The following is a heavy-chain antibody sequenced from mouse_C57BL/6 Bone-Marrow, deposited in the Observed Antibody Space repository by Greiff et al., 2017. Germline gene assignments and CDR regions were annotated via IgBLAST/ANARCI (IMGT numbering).Heavy chain of an antibody. Sequence: EVMLVESGEGLVKPGGSLKLSCAASGFTFSSYAISWVRQTPEKRLQWVAYISSGGDYIYYADTVQCRFTISRDNARNTLYLQMSSLKSEDTAMYYCTRDGYDGLFDYWGQGTTLTVSS. CDR3: TRDGYDGLFDY. V-gene: IGHV5-9-1*02. D-gene: IGHD2-3*01. J-gene: IGHJ2*01. CDR2: ISSGGDYI. CDR1: GFTFSSYA.